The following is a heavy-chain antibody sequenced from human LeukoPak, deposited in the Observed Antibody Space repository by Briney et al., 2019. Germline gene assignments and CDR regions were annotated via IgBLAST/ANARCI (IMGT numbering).Heavy chain of an antibody. CDR1: GGSFSGYY. Sequence: PSETLSLTCAVYGGSFSGYYWSWIRQPPGKGLEWIGEINHSASTNYNPSLKSRVTMSVDTSKNQFSLNLSSVTPADTAVYYCARAGYSSGWYDYFDYWGQGTLVTVSS. CDR2: INHSAST. J-gene: IGHJ4*02. D-gene: IGHD6-19*01. CDR3: ARAGYSSGWYDYFDY. V-gene: IGHV4-34*01.